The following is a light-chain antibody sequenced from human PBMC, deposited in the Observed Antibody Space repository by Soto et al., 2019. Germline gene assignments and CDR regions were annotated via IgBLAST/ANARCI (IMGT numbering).Light chain of an antibody. CDR1: QSVSTI. J-gene: IGKJ1*01. CDR3: QQYDKWPST. CDR2: GAS. V-gene: IGKV3-15*01. Sequence: EIVMTQSPATLSVSPGERTTLSCRASQSVSTILAWYQQKPGQAPRLLIYGASTRATGIPVRFSGSGSGTEFTLTISSLQSEDFAVYYCQQYDKWPSTFGQGTKVDIK.